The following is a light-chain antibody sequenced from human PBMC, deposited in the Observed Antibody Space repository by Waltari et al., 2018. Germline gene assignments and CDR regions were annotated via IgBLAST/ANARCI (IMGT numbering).Light chain of an antibody. CDR2: DVS. CDR3: SSYTSSNTWV. CDR1: SSDVGGYNY. V-gene: IGLV2-14*01. J-gene: IGLJ3*02. Sequence: QSALTQPASVSGSPGQSITISCTGTSSDVGGYNYVSWYQQHPGKAPKLMIYDVSERRAGFSNDLSGSRSGNTASLTISGLQAEDEADYYCSSYTSSNTWVFGGGTKLTIL.